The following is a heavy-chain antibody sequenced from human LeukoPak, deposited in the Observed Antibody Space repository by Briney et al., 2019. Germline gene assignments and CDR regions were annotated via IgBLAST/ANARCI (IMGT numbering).Heavy chain of an antibody. CDR3: GKEGGA. CDR2: IGGRGGST. Sequence: PGGSLRLSCAASGFRFSDFTMTWVRQAPGKGPEWVSAIGGRGGSTYYADSLGGRFTTSRDNSKDMVYLQMSSLKVEDTATYYCGKEGGAWGQGTKVTVSS. V-gene: IGHV3-23*01. CDR1: GFRFSDFT. D-gene: IGHD3-16*01. J-gene: IGHJ5*02.